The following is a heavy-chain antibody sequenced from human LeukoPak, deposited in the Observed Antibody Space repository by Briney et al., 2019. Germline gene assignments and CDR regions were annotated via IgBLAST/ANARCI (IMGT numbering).Heavy chain of an antibody. Sequence: ASVKVSCKASGYSFPSYGITWVRQAPGQGLEWMGIINPSGGSTSYAQKFQGRVTMTRDTSTSTVYMELSSLRSEDTAVYYCARVNNWNDVGAFDIWGQGTMVTVSS. D-gene: IGHD1-1*01. CDR1: GYSFPSYG. J-gene: IGHJ3*02. CDR3: ARVNNWNDVGAFDI. CDR2: INPSGGST. V-gene: IGHV1-46*01.